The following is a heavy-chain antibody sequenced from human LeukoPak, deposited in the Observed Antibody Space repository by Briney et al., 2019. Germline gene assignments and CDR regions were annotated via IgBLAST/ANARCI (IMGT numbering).Heavy chain of an antibody. J-gene: IGHJ4*02. CDR3: ASRSSIWSGYQDTLYYFDS. D-gene: IGHD3-3*01. Sequence: TASETLSLTCTVSGGSISSSSYYWAWIRQPPGKGREWIGSIYYSGSTYYNPSLKSRVTISVDTSKNQFSLKLSSVTAADTAVYYCASRSSIWSGYQDTLYYFDSSGQGTLVTVSS. V-gene: IGHV4-39*01. CDR2: IYYSGST. CDR1: GGSISSSSYY.